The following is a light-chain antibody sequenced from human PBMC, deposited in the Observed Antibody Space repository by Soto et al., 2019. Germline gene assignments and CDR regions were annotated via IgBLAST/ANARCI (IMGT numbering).Light chain of an antibody. J-gene: IGKJ1*01. CDR3: QQTYSAPPT. V-gene: IGKV1-39*01. Sequence: DIQMTQSSSSLSASVGDRVTITFLASQSISSYLNWYQQRAGLAPRLLIYAASSLQSGVPPRFSSSGSGTDFTLTISSLQPEDFATYFCQQTYSAPPTFGQGTKVDIK. CDR2: AAS. CDR1: QSISSY.